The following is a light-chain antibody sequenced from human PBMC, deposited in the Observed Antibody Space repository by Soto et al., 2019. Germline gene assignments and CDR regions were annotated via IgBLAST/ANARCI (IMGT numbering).Light chain of an antibody. V-gene: IGKV3-15*01. CDR2: VAS. CDR1: QSVSSN. CDR3: QQYNNWPLT. J-gene: IGKJ4*01. Sequence: EIVMTQSPATLSVSPGERATLSCRASQSVSSNLAWYQQKPGQTPRLLIYVASTRATGVPARFTGSGSGTEFTLTITSLQPEDFAIYYCQQYNNWPLTFGGGTKVDSK.